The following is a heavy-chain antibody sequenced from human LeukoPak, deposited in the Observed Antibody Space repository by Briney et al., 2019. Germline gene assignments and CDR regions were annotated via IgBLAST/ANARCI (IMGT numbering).Heavy chain of an antibody. J-gene: IGHJ4*02. CDR3: ARLGDSSGYYAFDY. V-gene: IGHV1-2*02. D-gene: IGHD3-22*01. CDR1: GYTFTGYY. CDR2: INPNSGGT. Sequence: ASVKVSCKASGYTFTGYYMHWVRQAPGQGLEWMGWINPNSGGTNYAQKFQGRVTMTRDTSISTAYMELSRLRSDDTAVYYCARLGDSSGYYAFDYWGQGNLVSVSS.